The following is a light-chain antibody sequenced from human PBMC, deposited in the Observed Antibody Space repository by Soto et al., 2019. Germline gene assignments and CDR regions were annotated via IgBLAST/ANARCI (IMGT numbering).Light chain of an antibody. CDR1: QSLSSNY. Sequence: EIVLTQSPVTLSLSPGERATLSCRASQSLSSNYLAWYQQRPGQAPRLLIFGASIRDTGIPDRFSGSGSGTDFTLTISRLEPEDFAVFYCHQYGSSPGTFGQGTKVDI. V-gene: IGKV3-20*01. CDR3: HQYGSSPGT. CDR2: GAS. J-gene: IGKJ1*01.